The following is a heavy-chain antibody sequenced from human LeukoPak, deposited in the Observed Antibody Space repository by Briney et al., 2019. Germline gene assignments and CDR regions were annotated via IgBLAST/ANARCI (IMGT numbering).Heavy chain of an antibody. J-gene: IGHJ4*02. V-gene: IGHV4-61*01. Sequence: SETLSLTCTVSGGSFSSGSYYWSWIRQPPGKGLEWIGYIYYSGSTNYNPSLKSRVTISVDTSKNQFSLKLSSVTAADTAVYYCARAAAMEKLFDYWGQGTLVTVSS. CDR2: IYYSGST. D-gene: IGHD5-18*01. CDR3: ARAAAMEKLFDY. CDR1: GGSFSSGSYY.